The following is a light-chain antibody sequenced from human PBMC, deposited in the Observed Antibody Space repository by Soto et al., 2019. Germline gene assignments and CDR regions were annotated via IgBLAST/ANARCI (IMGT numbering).Light chain of an antibody. CDR2: DAS. J-gene: IGKJ1*01. CDR3: QQRSSWT. Sequence: EIVLTQSPATLSLSPGERATLSCRASQSVSSFLGWYQQKPGQAPRLLIYDASNRATGIPPRFSGSGSGTDFTLTISSLEPEDLAVYYCQQRSSWTFGQGTKVEIK. CDR1: QSVSSF. V-gene: IGKV3-11*01.